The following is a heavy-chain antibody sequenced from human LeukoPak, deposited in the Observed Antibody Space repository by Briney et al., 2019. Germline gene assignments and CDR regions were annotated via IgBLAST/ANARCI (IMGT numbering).Heavy chain of an antibody. V-gene: IGHV3-30*03. J-gene: IGHJ1*01. Sequence: GGSLRLSCAASGFTFSSYNMNWVRQAPGKGLEWVAVKYYANSVKGRFTISRDNSKDTLYLQMNSLRAEDTAVYYCARETFVYDSSGGEYFQHWGQGTLVTVSS. CDR1: GFTFSSYN. CDR2: K. D-gene: IGHD3-22*01. CDR3: ARETFVYDSSGGEYFQH.